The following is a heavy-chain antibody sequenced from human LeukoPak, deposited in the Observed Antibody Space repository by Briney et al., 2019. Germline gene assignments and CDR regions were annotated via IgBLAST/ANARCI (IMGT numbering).Heavy chain of an antibody. D-gene: IGHD6-19*01. CDR3: ARLAVAGPIYYFDY. J-gene: IGHJ4*02. V-gene: IGHV4-4*07. Sequence: SETLSLTCTVSGGSISSYYWSWIRQPAGKGLEWIGRIYTSGSTNYNPSLKSRVTISVDTSKNQFSLKLSSVTAADTAVYYCARLAVAGPIYYFDYWGQGTLVTVSS. CDR2: IYTSGST. CDR1: GGSISSYY.